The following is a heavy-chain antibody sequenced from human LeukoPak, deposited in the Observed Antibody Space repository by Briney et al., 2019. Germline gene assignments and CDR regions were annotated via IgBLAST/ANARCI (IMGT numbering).Heavy chain of an antibody. D-gene: IGHD4-17*01. J-gene: IGHJ4*02. V-gene: IGHV4-59*01. Sequence: TSETLSLTCTVSGGSISSYYWSWIRQPPGKGLEWIGYIYYSGSTNYNPSLKSRVTISVDTSKNQFSLKLSSVTAADTAVYYCATEGYGDYEGFDYWGQGTLVTVSS. CDR2: IYYSGST. CDR3: ATEGYGDYEGFDY. CDR1: GGSISSYY.